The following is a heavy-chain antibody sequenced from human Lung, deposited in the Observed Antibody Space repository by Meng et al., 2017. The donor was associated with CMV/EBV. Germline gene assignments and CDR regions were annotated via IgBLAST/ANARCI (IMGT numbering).Heavy chain of an antibody. V-gene: IGHV1-2*02. CDR3: ARERYLVPAASPDYYYYGMDV. D-gene: IGHD2-2*01. CDR1: EYTFTAYY. CDR2: IDPNGGGT. Sequence: ASVKVSCKASEYTFTAYYIHWVRQAPGQGLEWMGWIDPNGGGTNYAQKFQDRVTMTSDTSIRTAYMELSRLRSDDAALYYCARERYLVPAASPDYYYYGMDVWXQGHXVTV. J-gene: IGHJ6*02.